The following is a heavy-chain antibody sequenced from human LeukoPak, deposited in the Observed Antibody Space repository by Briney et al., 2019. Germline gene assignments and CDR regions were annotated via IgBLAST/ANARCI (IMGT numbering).Heavy chain of an antibody. D-gene: IGHD5-12*01. CDR3: ARDRGGYSGYRPDYYYYYYYMDV. V-gene: IGHV1-2*02. J-gene: IGHJ6*03. Sequence: ASVKVSCKASGYTFTGYYMHWVRQAPGQGLEWMGWINPNSGGTNYAQKFQGRVTMTRDTSISTAYMELSRLRSEDTAVYYCARDRGGYSGYRPDYYYYYYYMDVWGKGTTVTISS. CDR2: INPNSGGT. CDR1: GYTFTGYY.